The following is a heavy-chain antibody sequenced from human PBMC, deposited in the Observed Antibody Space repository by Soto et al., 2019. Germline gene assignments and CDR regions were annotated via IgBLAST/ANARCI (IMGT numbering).Heavy chain of an antibody. CDR1: GGSISSSSYY. J-gene: IGHJ4*02. D-gene: IGHD2-15*01. CDR3: ARPEGVAGTKEYYFDY. CDR2: IYYSGST. V-gene: IGHV4-39*01. Sequence: SETLSLTCTVSGGSISSSSYYWGWIRQPPGKGLEWIGSIYYSGSTYYNPSLKSRVTISVDTSKNQFSLKLSSVTAADTAVYYCARPEGVAGTKEYYFDYWGQGTLVTVSS.